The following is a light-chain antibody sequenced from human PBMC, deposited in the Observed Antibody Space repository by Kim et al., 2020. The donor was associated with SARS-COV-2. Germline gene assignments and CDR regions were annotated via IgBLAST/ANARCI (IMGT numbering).Light chain of an antibody. CDR3: QAWDSSIYV. Sequence: VSPGQTASITCSGDKLVDKYASWYQQKPGQSPVVVIFRDNRRPSGIPERFSGSDSGNTATLTISGTQAMDEADYYFQAWDSSIYVFGTGTKVTVL. CDR1: KLVDKY. CDR2: RDN. V-gene: IGLV3-1*01. J-gene: IGLJ1*01.